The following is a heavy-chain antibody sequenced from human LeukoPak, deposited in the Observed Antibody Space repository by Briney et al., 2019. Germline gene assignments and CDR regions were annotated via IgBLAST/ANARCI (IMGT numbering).Heavy chain of an antibody. CDR2: INPNSGGT. Sequence: ASVKVSCKDSGYTFTRYYMHWVRQAPGQGLEWMGWINPNSGGTNYAQKFQGRVTMTRDTSISTAYMELSRLRSDDTAVYDCARDCGGGTSCYRSWFYPWGQGTLVTVSS. CDR3: ARDCGGGTSCYRSWFYP. CDR1: GYTFTRYY. D-gene: IGHD2-2*01. J-gene: IGHJ5*02. V-gene: IGHV1-2*02.